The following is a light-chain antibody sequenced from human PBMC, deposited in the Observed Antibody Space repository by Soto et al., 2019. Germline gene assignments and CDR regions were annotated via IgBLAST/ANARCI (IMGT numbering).Light chain of an antibody. J-gene: IGKJ2*01. V-gene: IGKV3-15*01. CDR2: GAS. CDR1: QSVSSF. CDR3: QQSNSWPLT. Sequence: EIVMTQSPLTLSVSPGERATLSCRASQSVSSFLAWYQQKPGQSPRLLIYGASTRATGIPARFSGSGSGTEFTLTISSLQSEDFAVYYCQQSNSWPLTFGQGINLQIK.